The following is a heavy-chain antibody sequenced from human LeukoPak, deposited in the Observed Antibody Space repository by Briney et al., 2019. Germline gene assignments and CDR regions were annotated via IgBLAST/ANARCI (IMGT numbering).Heavy chain of an antibody. CDR1: GFTFSSYA. J-gene: IGHJ6*03. D-gene: IGHD6-13*01. Sequence: GGSLRLSCAASGFTFSSYAMHWVRQAPGKGLEGVAVISYDGSNKYYADSVKGRFTISRDNSKNTLYLQMNSLRAEDTAVYYCARVAAAGSWYYMDVWGKGTTVTVSS. CDR3: ARVAAAGSWYYMDV. V-gene: IGHV3-30*04. CDR2: ISYDGSNK.